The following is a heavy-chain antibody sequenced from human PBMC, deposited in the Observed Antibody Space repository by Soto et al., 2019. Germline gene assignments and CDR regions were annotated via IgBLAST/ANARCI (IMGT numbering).Heavy chain of an antibody. J-gene: IGHJ6*03. Sequence: GGSLRLSCAASGFTFSSYSMNWVRQAPGKGLEWVSYISSSSSTICYADSVKGRFTISRDNAKNSLYLQMNSLRAEDTAVYYCARVGGHEQQLEYPYLVDYMDVWGKGTTVTVSS. V-gene: IGHV3-48*01. CDR2: ISSSSSTI. CDR3: ARVGGHEQQLEYPYLVDYMDV. CDR1: GFTFSSYS. D-gene: IGHD6-13*01.